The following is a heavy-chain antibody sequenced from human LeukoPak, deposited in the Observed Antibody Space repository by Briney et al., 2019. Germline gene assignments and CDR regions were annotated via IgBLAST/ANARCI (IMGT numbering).Heavy chain of an antibody. J-gene: IGHJ4*02. V-gene: IGHV1-18*01. CDR3: ARDQYCSSTSCYNWVDY. CDR2: ISAYNSNT. CDR1: GYTFTSYG. Sequence: ASVKVSCKASGYTFTSYGISWVRQAPGQGLEWMGWISAYNSNTNYAQKIQGRVTMTTDTSTSTAYMELRSLRSDDTAVYYCARDQYCSSTSCYNWVDYWGQGTLVTVSS. D-gene: IGHD2-2*02.